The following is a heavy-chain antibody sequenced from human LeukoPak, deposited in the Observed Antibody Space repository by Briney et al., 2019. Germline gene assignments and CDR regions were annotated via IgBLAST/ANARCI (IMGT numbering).Heavy chain of an antibody. CDR1: GFTFSSYA. CDR2: ISGSGGST. V-gene: IGHV3-23*01. Sequence: GGSLRFSCAASGFTFSSYAMSWVRQAPGKGLEWVSAISGSGGSTYYADSVKGRFTISRDNSKNTLYLQMNSLRAEDTAVYYCAKDHVVVPAAADYWGQGTLVTVSS. D-gene: IGHD2-2*01. CDR3: AKDHVVVPAAADY. J-gene: IGHJ4*02.